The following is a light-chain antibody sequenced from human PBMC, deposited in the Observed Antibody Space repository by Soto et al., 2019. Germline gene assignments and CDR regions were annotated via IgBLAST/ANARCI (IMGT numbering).Light chain of an antibody. V-gene: IGLV1-47*01. CDR2: RNN. Sequence: QSVLTQPPSVSETPGQRVTISCSGSSSNIGSNYVYWYQQLPGTAPKLLIYRNNQRPSGVPDRFSGSKSGTSASLAISGLRSDDEADYFCATWDDSLNGFYVFGTGTKVTVL. J-gene: IGLJ1*01. CDR1: SSNIGSNY. CDR3: ATWDDSLNGFYV.